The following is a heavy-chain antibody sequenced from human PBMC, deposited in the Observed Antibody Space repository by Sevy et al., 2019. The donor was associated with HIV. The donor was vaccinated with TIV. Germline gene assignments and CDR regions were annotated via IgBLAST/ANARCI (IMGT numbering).Heavy chain of an antibody. V-gene: IGHV1-69*13. D-gene: IGHD2-2*01. CDR1: GGTFSSYA. CDR3: ASLVDIVVVPAARGTRRAFDI. Sequence: ASVKVSCKASGGTFSSYAISWVRQAPGQGLEWMGGIIPIFGTANYAQKFQGRVTITADESTSTAYMELRSLRSEDTAVYYCASLVDIVVVPAARGTRRAFDIWGQGTIVTVSS. CDR2: IIPIFGTA. J-gene: IGHJ3*02.